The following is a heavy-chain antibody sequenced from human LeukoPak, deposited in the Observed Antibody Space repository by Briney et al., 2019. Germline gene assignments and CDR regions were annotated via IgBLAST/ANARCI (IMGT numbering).Heavy chain of an antibody. V-gene: IGHV1-2*02. CDR3: ARELNPISSGWSPSGYFQH. J-gene: IGHJ1*01. D-gene: IGHD6-19*01. CDR2: INPNSGGT. CDR1: GYTFTGYY. Sequence: ASVKVSCKASGYTFTGYYMHWVRQAPGQGLEWMGWINPNSGGTNYAQKFQGRVTMTRDTSISTAYMELSRLRSDDTAVYYCARELNPISSGWSPSGYFQHWGQGTLVTVSS.